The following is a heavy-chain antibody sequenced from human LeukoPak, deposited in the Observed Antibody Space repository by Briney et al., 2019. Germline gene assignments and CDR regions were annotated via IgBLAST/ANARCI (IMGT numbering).Heavy chain of an antibody. V-gene: IGHV3-23*01. J-gene: IGHJ4*02. CDR2: ISGSGGST. Sequence: PGGSLRLSCAAYGFTFSTYAMSWVRQAPGKGLEWVSAISGSGGSTYYADSVKGRFTISRDNSKNTLYLQMNSLRAEDTAVYYCAKDRTIFGVVIIPPYFDYWGQGTLVTVSS. CDR3: AKDRTIFGVVIIPPYFDY. D-gene: IGHD3-3*01. CDR1: GFTFSTYA.